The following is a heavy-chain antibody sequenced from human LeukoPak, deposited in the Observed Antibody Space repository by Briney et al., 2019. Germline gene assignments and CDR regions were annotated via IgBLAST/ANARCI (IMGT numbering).Heavy chain of an antibody. V-gene: IGHV3-21*01. J-gene: IGHJ4*02. CDR3: AKEDYYGSGSYLGY. Sequence: NPGGSLRLSCAASGFTFSSYTVNWIRQAPGKGLEWVSSISGSSYYIYYADSVRGRFTISRDNAKNSAYLQMNSLRAEDTAVYYCAKEDYYGSGSYLGYWGQGTPVTVSS. D-gene: IGHD3-10*01. CDR2: ISGSSYYI. CDR1: GFTFSSYT.